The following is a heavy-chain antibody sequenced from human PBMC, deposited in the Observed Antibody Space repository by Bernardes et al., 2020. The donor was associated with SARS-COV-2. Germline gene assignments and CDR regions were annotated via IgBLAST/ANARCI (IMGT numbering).Heavy chain of an antibody. CDR3: ARGVDTAMVPFDY. CDR2: IYYSGST. Sequence: SETLSLTCTVSGGSISSSSYYWGWIRQPPGKGLEWIGSIYYSGSTYYNPSLKSRVTISVDTSKNQFSLKLSSVTAADTAVYYCARGVDTAMVPFDYWGQGT. D-gene: IGHD5-18*01. CDR1: GGSISSSSYY. J-gene: IGHJ4*02. V-gene: IGHV4-39*01.